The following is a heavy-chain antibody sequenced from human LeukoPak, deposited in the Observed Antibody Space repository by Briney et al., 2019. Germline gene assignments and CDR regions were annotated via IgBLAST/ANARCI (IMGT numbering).Heavy chain of an antibody. CDR3: AIFEGYCSSASCYWVPFDP. V-gene: IGHV1-69*13. CDR1: GGTFSSYA. D-gene: IGHD2-2*01. CDR2: IIPIFGTA. J-gene: IGHJ5*02. Sequence: SVKVSCKASGGTFSSYAISWVRQAPGQGLEWMGGIIPIFGTANYAQKFQGRVTITADESTSTAYMELSSLRSEDTAMYYCAIFEGYCSSASCYWVPFDPWGQRTLVTVSS.